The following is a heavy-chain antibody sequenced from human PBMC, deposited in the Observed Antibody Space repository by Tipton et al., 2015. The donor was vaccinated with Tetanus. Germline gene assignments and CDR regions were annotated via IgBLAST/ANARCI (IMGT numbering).Heavy chain of an antibody. CDR2: VYSNGDI. CDR3: ARERIEAFYYYGLDV. CDR1: GGSISSFY. Sequence: TLSLTCTVSGGSISSFYWYWIRQPPGKGLEWIGYVYSNGDINYNPSLKSRVTISIDTSKNQFSLKVPSVTAADTAVYYCARERIEAFYYYGLDVWGQGTTVTVSS. V-gene: IGHV4-59*01. D-gene: IGHD3-3*02. J-gene: IGHJ6*02.